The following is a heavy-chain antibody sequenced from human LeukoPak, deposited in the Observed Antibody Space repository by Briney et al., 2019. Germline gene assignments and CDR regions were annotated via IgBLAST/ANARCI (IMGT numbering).Heavy chain of an antibody. CDR3: ARAAYSSTWYSRYFDL. J-gene: IGHJ2*01. V-gene: IGHV3-13*01. Sequence: GGSLRLSCAASGFTFSSYDIHWVRQATGKGLEWVSGIGTAGEIYYPGSVKGRFTISRENAENSLYLQMNSLRAGDTAVYYCARAAYSSTWYSRYFDLWGRGTLVTVSS. CDR1: GFTFSSYD. D-gene: IGHD6-13*01. CDR2: IGTAGEI.